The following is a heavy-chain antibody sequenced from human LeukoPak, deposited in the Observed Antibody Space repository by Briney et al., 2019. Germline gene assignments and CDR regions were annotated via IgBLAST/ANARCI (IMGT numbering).Heavy chain of an antibody. D-gene: IGHD2-15*01. CDR1: GFTFSSYS. CDR2: ISGSSSYI. V-gene: IGHV3-21*01. Sequence: GGSLRLSCAASGFTFSSYSMNWVRQAPGTGLEWVSSISGSSSYIYYADSVKRRFTISRHNAKNSLYLQMNSLRAEDTAVYYCARAPLGYCSGGSCYDLDYWGQGTLVTVSS. CDR3: ARAPLGYCSGGSCYDLDY. J-gene: IGHJ4*02.